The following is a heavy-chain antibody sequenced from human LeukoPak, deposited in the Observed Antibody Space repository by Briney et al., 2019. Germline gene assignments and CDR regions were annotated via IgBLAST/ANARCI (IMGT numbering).Heavy chain of an antibody. CDR3: ARAPAHNWNYSPSYYFDY. V-gene: IGHV3-64*01. D-gene: IGHD1-7*01. J-gene: IGHJ4*02. Sequence: GGSLRLSCAASGFTFSSYAMHWVRQAPGKGLEYVSAISSNGGSTCYANSVKGRFTISRDNSKNTLYLQMGSLRAEDMAVYYCARAPAHNWNYSPSYYFDYWGQGTLVTVSS. CDR1: GFTFSSYA. CDR2: ISSNGGST.